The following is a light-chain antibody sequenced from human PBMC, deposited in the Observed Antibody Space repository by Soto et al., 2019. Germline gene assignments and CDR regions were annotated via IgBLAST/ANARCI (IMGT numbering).Light chain of an antibody. Sequence: QSALTQPASVSGSPGQSITISCTGTDSDVGSNNYVSWYQQHAGKATKLMIYEVINRPSGVSNRFAVSKSANTASLTISVLQAEDEADYYCSSYTSISTLVFGGGTKLTVL. CDR1: DSDVGSNNY. V-gene: IGLV2-14*03. CDR3: SSYTSISTLV. CDR2: EVI. J-gene: IGLJ3*02.